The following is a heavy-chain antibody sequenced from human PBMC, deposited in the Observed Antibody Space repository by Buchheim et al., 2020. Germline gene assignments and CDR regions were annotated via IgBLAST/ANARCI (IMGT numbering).Heavy chain of an antibody. CDR2: ISYDGSNE. CDR3: AKEEQLWSVGSYCFDY. D-gene: IGHD5-18*01. Sequence: QAQLVESAGGVVQPGRSLRLSCTASGFTFSSYGMHWVRQAPGKGLEWVAVISYDGSNEYYADSVKGRFTISRDNLKNTVYLQMNSLRAEDTAVYYCAKEEQLWSVGSYCFDYWGQGT. J-gene: IGHJ4*02. V-gene: IGHV3-30*18. CDR1: GFTFSSYG.